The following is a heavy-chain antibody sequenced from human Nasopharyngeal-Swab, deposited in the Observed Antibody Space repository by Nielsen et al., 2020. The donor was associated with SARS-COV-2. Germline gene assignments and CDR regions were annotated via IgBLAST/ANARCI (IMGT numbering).Heavy chain of an antibody. D-gene: IGHD4-11*01. CDR2: IGSSSSYI. V-gene: IGHV3-21*01. Sequence: GESLKISCAASGFTFSSYSMNWVRQAPGKGLEWVSSIGSSSSYIYYADSVKGRFTISRDNAKNSLYLQTNSLRAEDTAVYYCARWDYSNYDLDYWGQGTLVTVSS. CDR1: GFTFSSYS. CDR3: ARWDYSNYDLDY. J-gene: IGHJ4*02.